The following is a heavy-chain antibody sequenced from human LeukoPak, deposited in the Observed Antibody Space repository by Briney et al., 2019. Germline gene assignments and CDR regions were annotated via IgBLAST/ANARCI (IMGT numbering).Heavy chain of an antibody. Sequence: GGSLRRSGAASGFTVSSNYMSWVRQAPGKGLEWVSVIYSGGSTYYADSVKGRFTISRDNSKNTLYLQMNSLRAEDTAVYYCARWSSTSPFRPYSYMDVWGKGTTVTISS. CDR1: GFTVSSNY. D-gene: IGHD2-2*01. CDR2: IYSGGST. V-gene: IGHV3-53*01. CDR3: ARWSSTSPFRPYSYMDV. J-gene: IGHJ6*03.